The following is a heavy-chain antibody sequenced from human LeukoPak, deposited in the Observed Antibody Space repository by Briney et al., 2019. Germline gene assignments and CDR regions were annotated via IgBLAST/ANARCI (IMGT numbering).Heavy chain of an antibody. CDR1: GGSISSSSYY. CDR2: IYYSGST. V-gene: IGHV4-39*07. Sequence: SETLSLTCTVSGGSISSSSYYWGWIRQPPGKGLEWIGSIYYSGSTYYNPSLKSRVTISVDTSKNQFSLKLSSVTAADTAVYYCARGRWRLRFLEWPLSAFDIWGQGTMVTVSS. J-gene: IGHJ3*02. CDR3: ARGRWRLRFLEWPLSAFDI. D-gene: IGHD3-3*01.